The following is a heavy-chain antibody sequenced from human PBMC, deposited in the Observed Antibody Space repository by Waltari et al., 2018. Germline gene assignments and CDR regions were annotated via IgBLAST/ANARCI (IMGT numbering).Heavy chain of an antibody. CDR3: ARGGGFNFILFED. Sequence: VQLVESGGGLTQPGGSLRLSCALSGYTVTNEYLSWVRQAPGRGLEWVSVMYRGGNTYYADAVKGRFTMSRDPSENTVNLQMNSLRVDDTARYYCARGGGFNFILFEDWGQGTGVTVSS. CDR2: MYRGGNT. V-gene: IGHV3-53*01. CDR1: GYTVTNEY. D-gene: IGHD2-21*01. J-gene: IGHJ4*02.